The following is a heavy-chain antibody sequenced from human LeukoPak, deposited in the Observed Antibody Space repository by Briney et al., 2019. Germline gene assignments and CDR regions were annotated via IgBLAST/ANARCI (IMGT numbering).Heavy chain of an antibody. J-gene: IGHJ4*02. CDR3: ARNYGGSFYFDY. D-gene: IGHD1-26*01. Sequence: SGPALVKPTQTLTLTCTFSGFSRSTSGVCVTWIRQPPGKALEWLARIDWDDDKYYSTSVKTRLTISKDTSKNQVVLTMTNMDPVDTATYYCARNYGGSFYFDYWGQGTLVTVSS. CDR1: GFSRSTSGVC. CDR2: IDWDDDK. V-gene: IGHV2-70*11.